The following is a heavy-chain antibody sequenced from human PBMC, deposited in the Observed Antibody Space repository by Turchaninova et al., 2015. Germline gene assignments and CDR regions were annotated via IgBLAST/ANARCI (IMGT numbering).Heavy chain of an antibody. Sequence: PGRSLRLSCTASGFTFGDYAMSWVRQALGKGLEWVGFIRSKAYGGTTEYAASVKGRFTISRDDSKSIAYLKMNSLKTEDTAVYYCTRGYDYSLTLYYYYDYMDVWGKGTTVTVSS. CDR3: TRGYDYSLTLYYYYDYMDV. CDR2: IRSKAYGGTT. CDR1: GFTFGDYA. J-gene: IGHJ6*03. D-gene: IGHD4-11*01. V-gene: IGHV3-49*04.